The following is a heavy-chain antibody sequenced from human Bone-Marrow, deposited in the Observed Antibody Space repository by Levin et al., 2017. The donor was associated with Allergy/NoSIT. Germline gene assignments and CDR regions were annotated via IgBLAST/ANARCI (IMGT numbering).Heavy chain of an antibody. Sequence: LGESLKISCAASGFTFSTYSMNWVRQAPGMGLEWVSYISRDGSDIYYADSVKGRFTISRDNAKNSLFLQMNSLRAEDTAVYYCARHPRWLRRADNWGQGTLVTVSS. CDR2: ISRDGSDI. CDR1: GFTFSTYS. D-gene: IGHD5-24*01. V-gene: IGHV3-48*01. CDR3: ARHPRWLRRADN. J-gene: IGHJ4*02.